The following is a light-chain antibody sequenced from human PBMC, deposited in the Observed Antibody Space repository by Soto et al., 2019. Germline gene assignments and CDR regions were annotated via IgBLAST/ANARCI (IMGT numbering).Light chain of an antibody. Sequence: IQMTQSPSAMSASVGDRVTITCRASQGISSALAWYQQKPGKAPELLIHAASTLQSGVPSRFSGSGSGTDFTLTISCLQSEDFATYYCQQYYSFPPTFGQGTKVDIK. V-gene: IGKV1-13*02. CDR2: AAS. CDR1: QGISSA. CDR3: QQYYSFPPT. J-gene: IGKJ1*01.